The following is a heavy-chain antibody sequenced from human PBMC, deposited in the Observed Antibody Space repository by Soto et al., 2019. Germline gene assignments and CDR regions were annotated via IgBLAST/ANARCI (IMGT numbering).Heavy chain of an antibody. CDR1: GGSVSSGSYY. D-gene: IGHD6-6*01. Sequence: QVQLQESGPGLVKPSETLSLTCTVSGGSVSSGSYYWSWIRQPPGKGLEWIGYIYYSGSTNYNPSLKSRVTISVDTSKNQFSLKLSSVTAADTAVYYCARGRIAARLGYWGQGTLVTVSS. V-gene: IGHV4-61*01. CDR3: ARGRIAARLGY. J-gene: IGHJ4*02. CDR2: IYYSGST.